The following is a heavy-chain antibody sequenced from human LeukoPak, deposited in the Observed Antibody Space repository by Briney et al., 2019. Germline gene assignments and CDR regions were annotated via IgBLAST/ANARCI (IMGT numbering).Heavy chain of an antibody. Sequence: PGGSLRLSCAASGFTFRSNWMSWVRQAPGEGLEWVANIKQDGGETFYVDSVEGRFTISRDNAKNSLYLQMSSLRADDTAVYYCARDPYDPSYDAFDIWGQGTMVTVSS. CDR2: IKQDGGET. J-gene: IGHJ3*02. V-gene: IGHV3-7*03. D-gene: IGHD2-8*01. CDR3: ARDPYDPSYDAFDI. CDR1: GFTFRSNW.